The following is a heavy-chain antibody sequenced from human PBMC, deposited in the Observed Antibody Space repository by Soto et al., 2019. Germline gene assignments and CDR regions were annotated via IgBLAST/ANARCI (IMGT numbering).Heavy chain of an antibody. Sequence: SETLSLTCAVSGGSISGSYYYWGWLRQSPGRGPEWIGYIYYSGSTYYNPSLKSRVTISVDTSKNQFSLKLSSVTAADTAVYYCARENRGVITSQFDYWGQGTLVTVSS. CDR1: GGSISGSYYY. D-gene: IGHD3-10*01. CDR3: ARENRGVITSQFDY. CDR2: IYYSGST. J-gene: IGHJ4*02. V-gene: IGHV4-30-4*08.